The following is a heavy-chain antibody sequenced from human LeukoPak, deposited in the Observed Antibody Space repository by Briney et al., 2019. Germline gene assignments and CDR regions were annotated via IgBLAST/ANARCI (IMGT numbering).Heavy chain of an antibody. V-gene: IGHV1-69*05. CDR1: GGTFSSYA. CDR3: ARLAGATFELKTIDY. J-gene: IGHJ4*02. D-gene: IGHD1-26*01. Sequence: SVKVSCKASGGTFSSYAISWVRQAPGQGLEWMGRIIPIFGTANYAQKFQGRVTITTDESTSTAYMELSSLRSEDTAVYYCARLAGATFELKTIDYWGQGTLVTVSS. CDR2: IIPIFGTA.